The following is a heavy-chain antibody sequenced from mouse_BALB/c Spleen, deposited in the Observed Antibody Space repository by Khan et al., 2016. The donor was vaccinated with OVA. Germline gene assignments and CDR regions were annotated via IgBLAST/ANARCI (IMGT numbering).Heavy chain of an antibody. Sequence: QVQLKQSGAELARPGASVKMSCKASGYTFTSYTIHWIKMRPGQGLEWIGYINPSNGYTNYNQKFKDKATLTADKSSTTAYMQLSSLTSDDSAVYKCAGDGAYYRSDGCFAYWGQGTLVTVSA. J-gene: IGHJ3*01. CDR1: GYTFTSYT. CDR3: AGDGAYYRSDGCFAY. CDR2: INPSNGYT. D-gene: IGHD2-14*01. V-gene: IGHV1-4*01.